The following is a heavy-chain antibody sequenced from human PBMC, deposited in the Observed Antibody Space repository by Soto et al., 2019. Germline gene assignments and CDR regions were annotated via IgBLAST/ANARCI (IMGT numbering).Heavy chain of an antibody. CDR3: ARDLRLGYSYGYFVDYSYYGMDV. CDR2: ISYDGSNK. V-gene: IGHV3-30-3*01. Sequence: QVQLVESGGGVVQPGRSLRLSCASSGFTFSSYAMHWVRQAPGKGLEWVAVISYDGSNKYYADYVKGRFTISRDNSKNTLYRQMNSLRAEDTAVYYCARDLRLGYSYGYFVDYSYYGMDVWGQGTTVTVSS. D-gene: IGHD5-18*01. J-gene: IGHJ6*02. CDR1: GFTFSSYA.